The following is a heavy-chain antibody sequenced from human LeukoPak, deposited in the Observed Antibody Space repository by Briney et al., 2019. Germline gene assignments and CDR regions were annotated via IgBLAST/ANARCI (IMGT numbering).Heavy chain of an antibody. V-gene: IGHV3-23*01. CDR1: GFTFSSNA. D-gene: IGHD2-15*01. J-gene: IGHJ4*02. Sequence: PGGSLRLSCAASGFTFSSNAMSWVRQVPGKGLEWVSSICANDGRTFYADSVKGRFTISRDVSNNTPYLQMNGLRAEDTATYSCPKGLSATRYSPRDYWGQGTLVTVSS. CDR2: ICANDGRT. CDR3: PKGLSATRYSPRDY.